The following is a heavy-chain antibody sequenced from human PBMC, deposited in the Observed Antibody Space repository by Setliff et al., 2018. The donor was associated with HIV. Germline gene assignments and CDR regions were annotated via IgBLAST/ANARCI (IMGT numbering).Heavy chain of an antibody. D-gene: IGHD3-22*01. CDR3: ASHRYDTTGYYPY. J-gene: IGHJ4*02. CDR2: IYYGGRT. CDR1: RGSISSGTYY. Sequence: SETLSLTCTVSRGSISSGTYYWTWIRQPPGKGLEWIGSIYYGGRTYYNPSLNSRVSISTDTSKNHFSLSLTSVTAADTAVYYCASHRYDTTGYYPYWGQGTLVTVSS. V-gene: IGHV4-39*07.